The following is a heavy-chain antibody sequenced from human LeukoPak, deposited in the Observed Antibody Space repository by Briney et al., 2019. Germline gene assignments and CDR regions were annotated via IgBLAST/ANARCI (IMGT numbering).Heavy chain of an antibody. V-gene: IGHV3-74*01. CDR3: ARAPSEIGGYYPEYFRH. CDR2: IKSDGST. J-gene: IGHJ1*01. D-gene: IGHD3-22*01. Sequence: GGSLRLSCAASGFTFSPYWMHWVRQAPGKGLVWVSRIKSDGSTNYADSVTGRFTISRDNAKNTVSLQMNSLRAEDTGVYFCARAPSEIGGYYPEYFRHWGQGTLVTVSS. CDR1: GFTFSPYW.